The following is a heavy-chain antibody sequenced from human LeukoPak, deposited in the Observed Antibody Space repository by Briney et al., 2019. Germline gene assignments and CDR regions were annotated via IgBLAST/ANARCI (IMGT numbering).Heavy chain of an antibody. CDR2: INHSGST. J-gene: IGHJ4*02. Sequence: SETLSLTCAVYGGSFSGYYWSWIRQPPGKGLEWIGEINHSGSTNYNPSLKSRVTISVDTSKNQFSLKLSSVTAADTAEYYCARYSSGWYQESNTYYFDYWGQGTLVTVSS. V-gene: IGHV4-34*01. D-gene: IGHD6-19*01. CDR1: GGSFSGYY. CDR3: ARYSSGWYQESNTYYFDY.